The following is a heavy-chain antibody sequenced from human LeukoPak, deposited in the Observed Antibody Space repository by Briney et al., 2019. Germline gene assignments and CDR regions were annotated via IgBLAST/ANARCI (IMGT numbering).Heavy chain of an antibody. CDR1: GYSISSGYY. V-gene: IGHV4-38-2*02. J-gene: IGHJ4*02. CDR2: IYHSGST. CDR3: ARDAIVGATTDY. Sequence: PSETLSLTCTVSGYSISSGYYWGWIRQPPGKGLEWIGSIYHSGSTYYNPSFKSRVTISVDTSKNQFSLKLSSVTAADTAVYYCARDAIVGATTDYWGQGTLVTVSS. D-gene: IGHD1-26*01.